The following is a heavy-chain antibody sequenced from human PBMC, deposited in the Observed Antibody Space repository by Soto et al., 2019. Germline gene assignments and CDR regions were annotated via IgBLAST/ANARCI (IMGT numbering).Heavy chain of an antibody. CDR3: ARLSSSSWTYYYYYGMDV. CDR2: IYYSGST. D-gene: IGHD6-13*01. CDR1: GGSISSSSYY. Sequence: PSETLSLTCTVSGGSISSSSYYWGWIRQPPGKGLEWIGSIYYSGSTYYNPSLKSRVTISVDTSKNQFSLKLSSVTAADTAVYYCARLSSSSWTYYYYYGMDVWGQGTTVTVSS. V-gene: IGHV4-39*01. J-gene: IGHJ6*02.